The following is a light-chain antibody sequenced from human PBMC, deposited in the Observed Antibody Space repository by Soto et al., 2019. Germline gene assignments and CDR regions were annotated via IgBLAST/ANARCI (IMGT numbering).Light chain of an antibody. Sequence: IMLTKSPAPLPQFPGARAPLSCMASQSVGSNLAWYQQKPGQAPRLLIYGASTRATGIPARFSGSGSGTEFTLTISSLQSEDFAVYYCQQYENWSRTFGQGTKVDIK. CDR3: QQYENWSRT. V-gene: IGKV3-15*01. CDR1: QSVGSN. J-gene: IGKJ1*01. CDR2: GAS.